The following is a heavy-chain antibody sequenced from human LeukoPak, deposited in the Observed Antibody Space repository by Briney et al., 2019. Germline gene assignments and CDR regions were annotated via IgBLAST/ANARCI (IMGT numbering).Heavy chain of an antibody. CDR3: ARHSRSSVTTEENWYFDL. D-gene: IGHD4-17*01. J-gene: IGHJ2*01. Sequence: SETLSLTCTVSGGSISSYYWSWIRQPPGKGLEWIGYIYYSGSTNYNPSLKSRVTISVDTSKNQFSLKLSSVTAADTAVYYCARHSRSSVTTEENWYFDLWGRGTLATVSS. CDR2: IYYSGST. CDR1: GGSISSYY. V-gene: IGHV4-59*08.